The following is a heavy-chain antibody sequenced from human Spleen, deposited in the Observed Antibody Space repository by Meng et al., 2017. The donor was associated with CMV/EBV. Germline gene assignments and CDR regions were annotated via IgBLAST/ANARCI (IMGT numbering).Heavy chain of an antibody. J-gene: IGHJ4*02. CDR2: IIPIFGTS. D-gene: IGHD5-12*01. Sequence: CKASGGTFSIYAINWVRQAPGQGLEWMGGIIPIFGTSNYAQKFQGRVTITTDESTNTAYMELSSLRSEDTAAYYCATPIVATMEGLDYWGQGTLVTVSS. V-gene: IGHV1-69*05. CDR3: ATPIVATMEGLDY. CDR1: GGTFSIYA.